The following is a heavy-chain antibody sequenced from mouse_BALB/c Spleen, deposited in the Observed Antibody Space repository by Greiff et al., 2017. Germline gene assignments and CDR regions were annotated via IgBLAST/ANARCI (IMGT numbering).Heavy chain of an antibody. V-gene: IGHV1S137*01. Sequence: QVQLQQSGAELVRPGVSVKISCKGSGYTFTDYAMHWVKQSHAKSLEWIGVISTYYGDASYNQKFKGKATMTVDKSSSTAYMELARLTSEDSAIYYCARREITDYAMDYWGQGTSVTVSS. J-gene: IGHJ4*01. D-gene: IGHD2-4*01. CDR2: ISTYYGDA. CDR1: GYTFTDYA. CDR3: ARREITDYAMDY.